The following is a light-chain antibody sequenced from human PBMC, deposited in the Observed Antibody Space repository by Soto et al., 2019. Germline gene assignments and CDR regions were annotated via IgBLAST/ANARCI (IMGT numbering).Light chain of an antibody. CDR3: SSYTTNSTLV. CDR1: GSDVGGYNY. J-gene: IGLJ3*02. Sequence: QSALTQPASVSGSPGQSITISCTGTGSDVGGYNYVFWYQQQPGKAPKLIIYEVSNRPSGVSNRFSGSKSGNTASLTISGLQAEDESDYYCSSYTTNSTLVFGGGTKLTVL. V-gene: IGLV2-14*01. CDR2: EVS.